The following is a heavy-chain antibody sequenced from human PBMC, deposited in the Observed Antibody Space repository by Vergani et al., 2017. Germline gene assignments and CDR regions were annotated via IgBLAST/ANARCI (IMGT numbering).Heavy chain of an antibody. D-gene: IGHD6-19*01. V-gene: IGHV3-48*04. Sequence: EVQLVESGGGLVQPGGSLRLSCAASGFTFSSYSMNWVRQAPGKGLEWVSYISSSSSTIYYADSVKGRFTISRDNAKNSLYLQMNSLRAEDTAVYYCARDASSIAVAGTYYYYGMDVWGQGP. CDR1: GFTFSSYS. CDR3: ARDASSIAVAGTYYYYGMDV. J-gene: IGHJ6*02. CDR2: ISSSSSTI.